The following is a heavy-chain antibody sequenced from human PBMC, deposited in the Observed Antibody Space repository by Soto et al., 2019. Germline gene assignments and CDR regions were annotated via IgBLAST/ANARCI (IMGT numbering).Heavy chain of an antibody. CDR3: ARASEIAARPQF. V-gene: IGHV4-31*03. Sequence: SETLSLTCTVSGGSISSGGYYWSWIRQHPGKGLEWIGYIYYSGSTYYNPSLKSRVTISVDTSKNQFSLKLSSVTAADTAVYYCARASEIAARPQFWGQGTLVTVSS. D-gene: IGHD6-6*01. J-gene: IGHJ4*02. CDR2: IYYSGST. CDR1: GGSISSGGYY.